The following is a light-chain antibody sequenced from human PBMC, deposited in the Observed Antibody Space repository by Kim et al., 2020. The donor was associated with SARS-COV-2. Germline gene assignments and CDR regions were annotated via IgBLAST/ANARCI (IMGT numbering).Light chain of an antibody. CDR3: QQYNKWPGIT. V-gene: IGKV3-15*01. J-gene: IGKJ5*01. CDR2: DAS. CDR1: QSVGIK. Sequence: SPGQRVTRSCRASQSVGIKLAWYQQRPAQVPRLLIYDASTRATDIPARFSGSGSGTDFTLTIDSLQSEDFAVYYCQQYNKWPGITFGQGTRLEIK.